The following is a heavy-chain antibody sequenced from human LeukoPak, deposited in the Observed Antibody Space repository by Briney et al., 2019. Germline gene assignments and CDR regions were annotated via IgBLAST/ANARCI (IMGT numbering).Heavy chain of an antibody. Sequence: PSQTLSLTCTVSGVSITSGDYYCSWIRQPPGKCLEWIGYIYYSGSTYYNPSLKSRVTISVDTSKTQFSLKLSSVTAADTAVYYCARGVVVVPAATNWFDPWGQGTLVTVSS. CDR3: ARGVVVVPAATNWFDP. CDR1: GVSITSGDYY. J-gene: IGHJ5*02. V-gene: IGHV4-30-4*08. CDR2: IYYSGST. D-gene: IGHD2-2*01.